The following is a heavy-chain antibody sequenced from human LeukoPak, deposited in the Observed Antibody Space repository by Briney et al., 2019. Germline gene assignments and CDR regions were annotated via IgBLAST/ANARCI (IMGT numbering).Heavy chain of an antibody. Sequence: PGGSLRLSCAASGFTFDDYAMHWVRQAPGKGLEWVSGISWNSGNIGSADSVKGRFTISRDNAKNSLYLQMNSLRAEDTAVYYCAGDLPRRYDILTGYGVEAHHYGMDVWGQGTTVTVSS. CDR1: GFTFDDYA. D-gene: IGHD3-9*01. V-gene: IGHV3-9*01. J-gene: IGHJ6*02. CDR2: ISWNSGNI. CDR3: AGDLPRRYDILTGYGVEAHHYGMDV.